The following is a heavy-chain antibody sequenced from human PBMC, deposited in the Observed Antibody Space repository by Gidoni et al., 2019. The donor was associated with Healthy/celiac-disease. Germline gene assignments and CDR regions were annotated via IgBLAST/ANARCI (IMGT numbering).Heavy chain of an antibody. J-gene: IGHJ4*02. CDR3: ARGVNRGAVAAEDY. V-gene: IGHV4-38-2*01. CDR2: IYHSGST. CDR1: GYSISSGYY. Sequence: QVQLQESGPGLVTPSETLSLTCAVSGYSISSGYYWGWIRQPPGKGLEWIGSIYHSGSTYYNPSLKSRVTISVDTSKNQFSLKLSSVTAADTAVYYCARGVNRGAVAAEDYWGQGTLVTVSS. D-gene: IGHD6-19*01.